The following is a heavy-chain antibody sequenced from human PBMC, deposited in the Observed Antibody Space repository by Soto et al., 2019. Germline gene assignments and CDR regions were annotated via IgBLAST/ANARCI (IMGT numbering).Heavy chain of an antibody. D-gene: IGHD3-22*01. V-gene: IGHV3-53*02. Sequence: EVQLVETGGGLIQPGGSLRLSCAASGFTVSTNYMSWVRQAPGMGLEWVSLIYSGGSTYYADSVKGRFTISSDNSKNTLYLQMNSLRAEDTAVYYCARRSSGYPYYFDYWGQGTLVTVSS. CDR1: GFTVSTNY. J-gene: IGHJ4*02. CDR2: IYSGGST. CDR3: ARRSSGYPYYFDY.